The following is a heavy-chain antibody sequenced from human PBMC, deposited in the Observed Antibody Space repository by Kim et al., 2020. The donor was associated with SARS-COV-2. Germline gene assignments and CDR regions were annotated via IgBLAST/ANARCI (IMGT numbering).Heavy chain of an antibody. Sequence: NPTLKSRVTISVATSKTQFSLKLSSVTAADTAVYYCAGGGGATWYYGMDVWGQGTTVTVSS. CDR3: AGGGGATWYYGMDV. D-gene: IGHD1-26*01. V-gene: IGHV4-34*01. J-gene: IGHJ6*02.